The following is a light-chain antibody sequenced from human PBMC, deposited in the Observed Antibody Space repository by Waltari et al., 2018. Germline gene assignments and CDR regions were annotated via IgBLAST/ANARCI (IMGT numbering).Light chain of an antibody. J-gene: IGKJ5*01. CDR1: QGISSY. Sequence: DIQLTQSPSFLSASVGDRVTITCRASQGISSYLAWYQQKPGKAPKLLIYAASTLQSGVPSRFSGSGSGTEFTLTISSLQPEDFATYYCQQLNSYPPFSITFGQGTRLEIK. CDR3: QQLNSYPPFSIT. V-gene: IGKV1-9*01. CDR2: AAS.